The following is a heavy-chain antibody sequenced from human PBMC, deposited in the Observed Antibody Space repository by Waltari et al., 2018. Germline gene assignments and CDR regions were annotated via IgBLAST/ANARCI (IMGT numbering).Heavy chain of an antibody. J-gene: IGHJ5*02. CDR3: AKDLRWFDP. CDR2: ISAAGDRT. CDR1: GFTLSNNA. Sequence: EVQLVESGGGLVQPGGSLRLSCAASGFTLSNNAMSWVRQAPGKGLEWVSSISAAGDRTYYVDSVKGQFTISRDNSKNTLYLQMNSLRAEDTAIYYCAKDLRWFDPWGQGTLVTVSS. V-gene: IGHV3-23*04.